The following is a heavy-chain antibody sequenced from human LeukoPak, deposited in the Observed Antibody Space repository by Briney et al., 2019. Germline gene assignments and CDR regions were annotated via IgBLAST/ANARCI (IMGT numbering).Heavy chain of an antibody. J-gene: IGHJ4*02. D-gene: IGHD3-10*01. Sequence: GGSLRLSCAASGFTFRNYAMSWVRQAPGKGLEWVSFISSRSSTIYYADSVKGRFTISRDNAKNSLYLQMNSLRAEDTAVYYCARVGSGSYYNGVHFDYWGQGTLVTVSS. CDR3: ARVGSGSYYNGVHFDY. CDR2: ISSRSSTI. V-gene: IGHV3-48*04. CDR1: GFTFRNYA.